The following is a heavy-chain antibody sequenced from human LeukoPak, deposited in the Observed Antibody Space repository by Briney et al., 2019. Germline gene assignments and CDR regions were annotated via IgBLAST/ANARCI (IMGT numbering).Heavy chain of an antibody. CDR1: GFTFSGYS. V-gene: IGHV3-21*01. CDR3: ARRYSYLPFDY. CDR2: ISTSSSYI. Sequence: TGGSLRLSCAASGFTFSGYSMNWVRQAPGEGLEWVSSISTSSSYIYYADSVKGRFTISRDNAKNSLYLQMNSLRAEDTAVYYCARRYSYLPFDYWGQGTLVTVSS. J-gene: IGHJ4*02. D-gene: IGHD5-18*01.